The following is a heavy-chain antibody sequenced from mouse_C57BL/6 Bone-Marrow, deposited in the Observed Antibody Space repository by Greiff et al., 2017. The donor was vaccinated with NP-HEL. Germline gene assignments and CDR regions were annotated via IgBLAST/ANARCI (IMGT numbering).Heavy chain of an antibody. J-gene: IGHJ2*01. CDR1: GYTFTDYY. D-gene: IGHD1-1*01. V-gene: IGHV1-19*01. CDR2: INPYNGGT. CDR3: ARFITTSDYFDY. Sequence: EVQLQQSGPVLVKPGASVKMSCKASGYTFTDYYMNWVKQSHGKSLEWIGVINPYNGGTSYNQKFKGKATLTVDKSSSTAYMELNSLTSEDSAVYYCARFITTSDYFDYWGQGTTLTVSS.